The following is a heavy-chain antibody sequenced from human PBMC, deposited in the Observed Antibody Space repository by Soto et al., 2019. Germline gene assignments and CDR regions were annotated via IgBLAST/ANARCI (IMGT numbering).Heavy chain of an antibody. J-gene: IGHJ2*01. CDR3: ARDKASLLVGAHWYFDL. CDR1: GGTFSSYA. Sequence: QVQLVQSGAEVKKPGSSVKVSCKASGGTFSSYAISWVRQAPGQGLEWMGGIIPIFGTANYAQKFQGRVTITADESTSTAYMELSSLRSEDTAVYYCARDKASLLVGAHWYFDLWGRGTLVTVSS. CDR2: IIPIFGTA. D-gene: IGHD2-15*01. V-gene: IGHV1-69*01.